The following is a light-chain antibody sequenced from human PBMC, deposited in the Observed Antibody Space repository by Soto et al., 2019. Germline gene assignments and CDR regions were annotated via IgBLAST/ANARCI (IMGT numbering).Light chain of an antibody. CDR1: TSVFVANIF. CDR3: RSLPADSTCV. Sequence: QSALPQTASVSESPGQSITISCTKTTSVFVANIFVTRNKQHPGKVPKLVIYTVTSCPSGVSQRFSEPKSGTPASLTISGIQAEDEAHYYCRSLPADSTCVLGNGRKGTV. J-gene: IGLJ1*01. CDR2: TVT. V-gene: IGLV2-14*01.